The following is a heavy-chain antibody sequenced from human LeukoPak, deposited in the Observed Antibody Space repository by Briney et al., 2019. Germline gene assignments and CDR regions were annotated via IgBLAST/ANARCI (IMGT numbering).Heavy chain of an antibody. CDR1: GGSFSGYY. CDR2: INHSGST. V-gene: IGHV4-34*01. CDR3: ARRQLVGWFDP. J-gene: IGHJ5*02. Sequence: SETLSLTCAVYGGSFSGYYWSWIRQPPGKGLEWIGEINHSGSTNYNPSLKSRVTIPVDTSKNQFSLKLSSVTAADTAVYYCARRQLVGWFDPWGQGTLVTVSS. D-gene: IGHD6-6*01.